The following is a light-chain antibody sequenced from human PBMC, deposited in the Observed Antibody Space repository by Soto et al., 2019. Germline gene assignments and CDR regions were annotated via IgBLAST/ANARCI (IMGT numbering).Light chain of an antibody. CDR3: QQYNDWPPIT. J-gene: IGKJ5*01. CDR1: QSVSNN. Sequence: EIMMTQSPVTLSVSPGERATLSCRASQSVSNNLAWYQQKPGQAPRLLIYYASTRATGIPARFSGSGSGTEFTLTISSLQSEDFALYYSQQYNDWPPITFGQGTRLEIK. V-gene: IGKV3-15*01. CDR2: YAS.